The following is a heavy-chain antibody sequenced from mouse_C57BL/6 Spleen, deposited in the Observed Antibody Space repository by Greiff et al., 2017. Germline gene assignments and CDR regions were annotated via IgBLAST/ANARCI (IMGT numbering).Heavy chain of an antibody. D-gene: IGHD1-1*01. CDR2: INYDGSST. V-gene: IGHV5-16*01. CDR3: ARDREGTTVWYFDV. CDR1: GFTFSDYY. J-gene: IGHJ1*03. Sequence: EVHLVESEGGLVQPGSSMKLSCTASGFTFSDYYMAWVRQVPEKGLEWVANINYDGSSTYYLDSLKSRFIISRDNAKNILYLQMSSLKSEDTATYYCARDREGTTVWYFDVWGTGTTVTVSS.